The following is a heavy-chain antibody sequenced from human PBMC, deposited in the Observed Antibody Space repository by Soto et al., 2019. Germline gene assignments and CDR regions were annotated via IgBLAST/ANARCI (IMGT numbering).Heavy chain of an antibody. V-gene: IGHV6-1*01. J-gene: IGHJ4*02. D-gene: IGHD2-2*01. CDR3: ARESLIFCSSTSCYNYYFDY. Sequence: SQTLSLTCAISGDSVSSNSAAWNWIRQSPSRGLEWLGRTYYRSKWYNDYAVSVKSRITINPDTSKNQFSLQLNSVTPEDTAVYYCARESLIFCSSTSCYNYYFDYWGQGTLVTV. CDR2: TYYRSKWYN. CDR1: GDSVSSNSAA.